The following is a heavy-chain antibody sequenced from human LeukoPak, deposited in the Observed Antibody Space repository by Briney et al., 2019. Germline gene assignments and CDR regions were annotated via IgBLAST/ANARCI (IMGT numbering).Heavy chain of an antibody. V-gene: IGHV1-8*01. Sequence: GASVKVSCKASGYTFTSYDINWVRQATGQGLEWMGWMNPNSGNTGYAQKFQGRVTMTRNTSISTAYMELSSLRSEDTAVYYCARGLRLGYCSGGSCPWEYWGQGTLVTVSS. CDR3: ARGLRLGYCSGGSCPWEY. J-gene: IGHJ4*02. CDR2: MNPNSGNT. CDR1: GYTFTSYD. D-gene: IGHD2-15*01.